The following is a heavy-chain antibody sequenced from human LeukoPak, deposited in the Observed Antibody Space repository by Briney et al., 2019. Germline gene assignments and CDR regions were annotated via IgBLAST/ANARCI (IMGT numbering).Heavy chain of an antibody. CDR1: GFTFSSYA. Sequence: PGGSLRLSCAASGFTFSSYAMHWVRQAPGKGLEWVAVISYDGSNKYYADSVKGRFTISRDNSKNTLYLQMNSLRAEDTAVYYCAKELRYFDWLSLATLDDAFDIWGQGTMVTVSS. CDR3: AKELRYFDWLSLATLDDAFDI. D-gene: IGHD3-9*01. V-gene: IGHV3-30-3*01. CDR2: ISYDGSNK. J-gene: IGHJ3*02.